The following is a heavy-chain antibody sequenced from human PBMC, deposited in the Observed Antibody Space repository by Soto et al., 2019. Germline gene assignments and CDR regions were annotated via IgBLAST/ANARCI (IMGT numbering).Heavy chain of an antibody. CDR3: ARGLYGDYYYYGMDV. Sequence: ASVKVSCKASGGTFSSYAISWVRQAPGQGLEWMGGIIPIFGTANYAQKFQGRVTITADESTSTAYMELSSLRSEDTAVYYCARGLYGDYYYYGMDVWGQGTTVTVSS. D-gene: IGHD4-17*01. V-gene: IGHV1-69*13. J-gene: IGHJ6*02. CDR2: IIPIFGTA. CDR1: GGTFSSYA.